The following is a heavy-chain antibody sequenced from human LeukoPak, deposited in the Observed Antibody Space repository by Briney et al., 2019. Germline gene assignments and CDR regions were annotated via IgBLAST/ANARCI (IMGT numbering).Heavy chain of an antibody. Sequence: GSLRLSCAASGFTFSSYSMNWVRQAPGKGLEWVSYISSSSSTIYYADSVKGRFTISRDNAKNSLYLQMNSLRAEDTAVYYCARETRVRWTDYWGQGILVTVSS. CDR2: ISSSSSTI. V-gene: IGHV3-48*01. J-gene: IGHJ4*02. D-gene: IGHD5-24*01. CDR1: GFTFSSYS. CDR3: ARETRVRWTDY.